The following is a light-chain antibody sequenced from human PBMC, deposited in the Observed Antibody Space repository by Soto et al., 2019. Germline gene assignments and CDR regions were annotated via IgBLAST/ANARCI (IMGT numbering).Light chain of an antibody. J-gene: IGKJ4*01. CDR1: QSIRNY. Sequence: VLTQYPANLSLSPGERATLSCRASQSIRNYLAWYQQKPGQAPRLLIYDASNRATGIPARFSGSGSGTDFILTISSIEPEDSGVYYCQQRNDWVTFGGGTKVDIK. V-gene: IGKV3-11*01. CDR3: QQRNDWVT. CDR2: DAS.